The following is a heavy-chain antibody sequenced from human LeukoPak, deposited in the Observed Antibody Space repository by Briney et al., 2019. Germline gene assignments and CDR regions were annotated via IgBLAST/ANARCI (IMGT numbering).Heavy chain of an antibody. J-gene: IGHJ6*03. CDR1: GGSISSSSYY. V-gene: IGHV4-39*01. D-gene: IGHD3-10*01. CDR2: ICYSGST. Sequence: SETLSLTCTVSGGSISSSSYYWGWIHQPPGKGLEWIGSICYSGSTYYNPSLKSRVTISVDTSKNQFSLKLSSVTAADTAVYYCARLTGGSGSYYYYYYYMDVWGKGTTVTVSS. CDR3: ARLTGGSGSYYYYYYYMDV.